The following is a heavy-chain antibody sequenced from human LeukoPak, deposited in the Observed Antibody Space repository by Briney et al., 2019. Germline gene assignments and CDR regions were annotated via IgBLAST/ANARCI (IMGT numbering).Heavy chain of an antibody. CDR3: AREGYCSSTSCLNYYYYMDV. CDR2: INHSGST. CDR1: GGSFSGYY. J-gene: IGHJ6*03. D-gene: IGHD2-2*01. V-gene: IGHV4-34*01. Sequence: SETLSLTCTVCGGSFSGYYWSWIRQPPGKGLEWIGEINHSGSTNYNPSLKSRVTISVDTSKNQFSLKLSSVTAADTAVYYCAREGYCSSTSCLNYYYYMDVWGKGTTVTVSS.